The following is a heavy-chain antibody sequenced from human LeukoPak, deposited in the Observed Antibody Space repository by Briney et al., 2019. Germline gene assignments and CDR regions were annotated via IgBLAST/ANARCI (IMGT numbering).Heavy chain of an antibody. CDR1: GFTFKKYW. Sequence: GGSLRLSCAASGFTFKKYWMNWVRQVPGKGLECLANIKEDGSETYYADSVKGRFTISRDNPKNLLFLQINSLRVEDTAVYYCARETPRRGETRDGYRWGQGTLVAVSS. J-gene: IGHJ4*02. CDR3: ARETPRRGETRDGYR. V-gene: IGHV3-7*01. CDR2: IKEDGSET. D-gene: IGHD5-24*01.